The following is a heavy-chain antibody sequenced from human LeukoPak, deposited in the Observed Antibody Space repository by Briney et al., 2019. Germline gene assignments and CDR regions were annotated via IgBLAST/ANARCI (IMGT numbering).Heavy chain of an antibody. CDR3: AKDAWFGEFEYYFDY. CDR1: GFTFSSYE. CDR2: ISWNSGSI. D-gene: IGHD3-10*01. J-gene: IGHJ4*02. Sequence: SLRLSCAASGFTFSSYEMNWVRQAPGKGLEWVSGISWNSGSIGYADSVKGRFTISRDNAKNSLHLQMNSLKAEDTALYYCAKDAWFGEFEYYFDYWGQGTLVTVSS. V-gene: IGHV3-9*01.